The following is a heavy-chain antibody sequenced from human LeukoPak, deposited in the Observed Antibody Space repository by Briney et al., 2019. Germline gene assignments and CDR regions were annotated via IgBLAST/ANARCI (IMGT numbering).Heavy chain of an antibody. CDR3: ARAADTAMGGYYYYGMDV. CDR2: INPNSGGT. J-gene: IGHJ6*02. D-gene: IGHD5-18*01. V-gene: IGHV1-2*02. CDR1: GYTFTRYY. Sequence: ASVTASCKASGYTFTRYYMHWVRQAPGQGLEWMGWINPNSGGTNYAQKFQGRVTMTRDTSISTAYMELSRLRSDDTAVYYCARAADTAMGGYYYYGMDVWGQGTTVTVSS.